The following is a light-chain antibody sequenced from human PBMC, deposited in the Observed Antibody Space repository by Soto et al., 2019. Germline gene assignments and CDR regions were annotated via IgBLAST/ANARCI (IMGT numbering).Light chain of an antibody. V-gene: IGKV1-9*01. J-gene: IGKJ4*01. CDR3: HQYNSYHT. CDR1: QRISSY. CDR2: AAS. Sequence: IHFTKSPSSLSASVGARLTITCRASQRISSYVAWYQQKPGKAPKLLIYAASTLQSGVPSRFSGSGSGTDFTLTISSLQPDDFATYYCHQYNSYHTFGGGTKVDI.